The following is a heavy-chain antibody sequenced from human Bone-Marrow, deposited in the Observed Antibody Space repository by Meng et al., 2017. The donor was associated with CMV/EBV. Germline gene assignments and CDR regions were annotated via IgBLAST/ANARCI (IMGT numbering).Heavy chain of an antibody. CDR1: GFTFSSYW. D-gene: IGHD5-18*01. CDR3: AKDVDTAMDVYYYGMDV. CDR2: IKQDGSEK. Sequence: GGSLRLSCAASGFTFSSYWMSWVRQAPGKGLEWVANIKQDGSEKYYVDSVKGRFAISRDNAKNSLYLQMNSLRTEDTALYYCAKDVDTAMDVYYYGMDVWGQGTTVTVSS. J-gene: IGHJ6*02. V-gene: IGHV3-7*03.